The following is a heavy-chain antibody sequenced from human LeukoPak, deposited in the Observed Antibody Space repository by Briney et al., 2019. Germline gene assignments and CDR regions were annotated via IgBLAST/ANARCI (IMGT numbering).Heavy chain of an antibody. V-gene: IGHV1-2*02. Sequence: ASVKVSCKASGYTFTSYAMNWVRQAPGQGLEWMGWINPNSGGTNYAQKFQGRVTMTRDTSISTAYMELSRLRSDDTAVYYCARSPRYCSGGSCYHGYFYFDYWGQGTLVTVSS. CDR1: GYTFTSYA. CDR3: ARSPRYCSGGSCYHGYFYFDY. D-gene: IGHD2-15*01. CDR2: INPNSGGT. J-gene: IGHJ4*02.